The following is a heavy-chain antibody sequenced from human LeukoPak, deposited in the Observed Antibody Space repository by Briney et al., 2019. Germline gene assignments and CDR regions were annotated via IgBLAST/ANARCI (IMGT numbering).Heavy chain of an antibody. D-gene: IGHD3-9*01. CDR1: GGSISTYY. V-gene: IGHV4-59*08. CDR2: IYYSGNT. Sequence: SETLSLTCTVSGGSISTYYWNWIRQPPGKGLEWIGSIYYSGNTNYNPSLNSRVTISVDTSENRFSLKLTSVTAADTAVFYCARLPQRSDILTSYANSFDFWGQGTLVTVSS. CDR3: ARLPQRSDILTSYANSFDF. J-gene: IGHJ4*02.